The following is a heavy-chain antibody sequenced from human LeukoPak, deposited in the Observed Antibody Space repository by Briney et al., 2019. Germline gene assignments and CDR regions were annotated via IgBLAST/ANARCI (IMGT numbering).Heavy chain of an antibody. CDR2: ISYDGSNK. J-gene: IGHJ4*02. Sequence: GRSLRLSCAAPGFTFSSYAMHWVRQAPGKGLEWVAVISYDGSNKYYADSVKGRFTISRDNSKNTLYLQMNSLRAEDTAVYYCAKDLIGSRSSYSSGAWDYWGQGTLVTVSS. CDR1: GFTFSSYA. V-gene: IGHV3-30*04. D-gene: IGHD3-22*01. CDR3: AKDLIGSRSSYSSGAWDY.